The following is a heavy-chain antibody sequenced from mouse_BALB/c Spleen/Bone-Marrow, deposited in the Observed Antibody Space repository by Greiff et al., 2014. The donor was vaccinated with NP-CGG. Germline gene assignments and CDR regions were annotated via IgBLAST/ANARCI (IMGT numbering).Heavy chain of an antibody. V-gene: IGHV2-2*02. CDR2: IWGGGST. Sequence: QVQLKQSGPGLVQPSQSLSITCTVSGFSLTSYGVHWVRQSPGKGLEWLGVIWGGGSTDYNAAFISRLSISKDNSKSQVFFKMNSLQANDTAIYYCVRRGGNYAMDYWGQGTSVTVSS. CDR3: VRRGGNYAMDY. CDR1: GFSLTSYG. J-gene: IGHJ4*01.